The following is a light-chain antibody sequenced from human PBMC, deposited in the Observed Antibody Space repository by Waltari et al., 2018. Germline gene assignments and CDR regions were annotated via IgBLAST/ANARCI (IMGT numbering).Light chain of an antibody. CDR1: QSVSMNY. CDR2: GAS. Sequence: EIVLTQSPGTLSLSPGETATLSCRASQSVSMNYLSWFQQKPGQDPRLLIYGASMRAAGVPDRFSGGGSGTDFTLTITRLEPEDFAVYYCQQFGLITFGGGTKVEIK. J-gene: IGKJ4*01. CDR3: QQFGLIT. V-gene: IGKV3-20*01.